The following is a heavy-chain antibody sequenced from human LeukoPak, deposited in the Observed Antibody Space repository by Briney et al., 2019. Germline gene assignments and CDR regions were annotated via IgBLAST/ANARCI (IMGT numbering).Heavy chain of an antibody. Sequence: SETLSLTCTVSGGSISSSSYYWGWIRQPPGKGLEWIGSIYYSGSTYYNPSLKSRVTISVDTSKNQFSLKLSSVTAADTAVYYCARAAPVIVVVVAASWFDPWGQGTLVTVSS. CDR2: IYYSGST. V-gene: IGHV4-39*07. D-gene: IGHD2-15*01. CDR1: GGSISSSSYY. J-gene: IGHJ5*02. CDR3: ARAAPVIVVVVAASWFDP.